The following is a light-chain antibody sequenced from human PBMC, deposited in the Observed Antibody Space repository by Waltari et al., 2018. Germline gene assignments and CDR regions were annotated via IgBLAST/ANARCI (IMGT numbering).Light chain of an antibody. CDR1: SSDVGGYNY. CDR2: DVS. Sequence: QSALTQPASVSGSPGQSITISCTGTSSDVGGYNYVSWYQQHPGKAPKLMLYDVSKRPAGGSIRFSGSKSGNTDSLTISEFQAEDEADYYCSAYTSSSTVVFGGGTMLTVL. J-gene: IGLJ2*01. V-gene: IGLV2-14*01. CDR3: SAYTSSSTVV.